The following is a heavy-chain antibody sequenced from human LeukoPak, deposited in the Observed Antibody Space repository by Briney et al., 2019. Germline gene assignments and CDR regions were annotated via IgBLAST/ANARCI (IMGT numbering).Heavy chain of an antibody. CDR3: ARGRGGSFPYWYFDL. D-gene: IGHD2-15*01. Sequence: PSETLSLTCTVSGGSISSGSYYWNWIRQPAGKGLEWIGRLYRSGSTNYNPSLKSRVTISVDTSENQFSLKLSSVTAADTAVYYCARGRGGSFPYWYFDLWGRGTLVTVSS. CDR2: LYRSGST. CDR1: GGSISSGSYY. V-gene: IGHV4-61*02. J-gene: IGHJ2*01.